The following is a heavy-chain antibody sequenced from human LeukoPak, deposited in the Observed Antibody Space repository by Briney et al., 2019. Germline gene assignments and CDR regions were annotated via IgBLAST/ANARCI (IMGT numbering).Heavy chain of an antibody. CDR1: GYTFTGYY. D-gene: IGHD3-3*01. V-gene: IGHV1-2*02. CDR3: ARWKADYDFWSGYLNDAFDI. J-gene: IGHJ3*02. Sequence: GASVKVSRKASGYTFTGYYMHWVRQAPGQGLEWMGWINPNSGGTNYAQKFQGRVTMTKDTSISTAYMELSRLRSDDTAVYYCARWKADYDFWSGYLNDAFDIWGQGTMVTVSS. CDR2: INPNSGGT.